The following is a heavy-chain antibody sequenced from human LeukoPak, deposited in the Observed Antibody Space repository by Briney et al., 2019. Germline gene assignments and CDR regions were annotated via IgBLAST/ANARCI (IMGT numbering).Heavy chain of an antibody. D-gene: IGHD6-19*01. CDR3: ARGLYSSGWYHNWFDP. V-gene: IGHV4-34*01. J-gene: IGHJ5*02. CDR1: GVSFSGYY. Sequence: PSETLSLTCAVYGVSFSGYYWSWIRQPPGKGLEWIGEINHSGSTNYNPSLKSRVTISVDTSKNQFSLKLSSVTAADTAVYYCARGLYSSGWYHNWFDPWGQGTLVTVSS. CDR2: INHSGST.